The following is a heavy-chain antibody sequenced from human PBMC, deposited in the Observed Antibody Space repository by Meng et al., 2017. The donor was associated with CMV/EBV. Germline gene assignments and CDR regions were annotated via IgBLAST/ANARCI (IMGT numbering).Heavy chain of an antibody. CDR2: IKQDGSEK. J-gene: IGHJ4*02. CDR1: GFTFSSYW. Sequence: GESLKISCAASGFTFSSYWMSWVRQAPGKGLEWVANIKQDGSEKYYVDSVKGRFTISRDNAKNSLYLQMNSLRAEDTAVYYCAKDRHADSTTFYDSWGQGTLVTVSS. D-gene: IGHD1-1*01. V-gene: IGHV3-7*04. CDR3: AKDRHADSTTFYDS.